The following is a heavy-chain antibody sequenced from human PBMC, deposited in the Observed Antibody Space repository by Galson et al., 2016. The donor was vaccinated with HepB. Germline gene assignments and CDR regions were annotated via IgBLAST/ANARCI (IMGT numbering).Heavy chain of an antibody. CDR3: ARGTPWRAFDF. CDR2: IYSTGST. J-gene: IGHJ3*01. D-gene: IGHD1-14*01. Sequence: ETLSLTCTVSGGSISNYYWSWIRQPAGKGLEWIGRIYSTGSTNYNPSLKSRVTISVDTSKNQFSLILSSVSAADTAVYYCARGTPWRAFDFWGQGTMLTVSS. CDR1: GGSISNYY. V-gene: IGHV4-4*07.